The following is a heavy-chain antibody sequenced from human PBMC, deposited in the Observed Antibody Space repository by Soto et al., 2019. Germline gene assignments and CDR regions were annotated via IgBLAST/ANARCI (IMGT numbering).Heavy chain of an antibody. CDR1: GFTFSSCW. CDR2: INPDGSAT. J-gene: IGHJ4*02. D-gene: IGHD5-18*01. V-gene: IGHV3-74*01. Sequence: GGSLRLSCAASGFTFSSCWMHWVRQAPGKGLVWVSRINPDGSATNYADSVKGRFTISRDNAKNTLYLQMNSLRTEETAVFYCGRGGSDSPMAPGYWGQGTLVTVSS. CDR3: GRGGSDSPMAPGY.